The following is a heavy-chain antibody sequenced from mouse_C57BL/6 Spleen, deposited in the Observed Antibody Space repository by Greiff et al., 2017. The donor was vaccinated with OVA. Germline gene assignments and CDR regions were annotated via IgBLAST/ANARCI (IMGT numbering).Heavy chain of an antibody. CDR1: GYSITSGYY. CDR2: ISYDGSN. J-gene: IGHJ2*01. Sequence: EVKLEESGPGLVKPSQSLSLTCSVTGYSITSGYYWNWIRQFPGNKLEWMGYISYDGSNNYNPSLKNRISITRDTSKNQFFLKLNSVTTEDTATYYCARDPDYYGSSWDYFDYWGQGTTLTVSS. V-gene: IGHV3-6*01. D-gene: IGHD1-1*01. CDR3: ARDPDYYGSSWDYFDY.